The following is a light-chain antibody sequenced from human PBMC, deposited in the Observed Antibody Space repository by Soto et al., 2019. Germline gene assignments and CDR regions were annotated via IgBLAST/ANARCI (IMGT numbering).Light chain of an antibody. CDR2: DIS. V-gene: IGKV3D-15*01. CDR1: QSVTRN. CDR3: QQYKDWPLT. J-gene: IGKJ4*01. Sequence: EIVMPQSPAALSVSPGSRATPPCRASQSVTRNVAWYQQKPGQAPSLLLYDISARATGIPNRFSGRGSGTEGTRTIRSLQSEDFAVDYCQQYKDWPLTVGGGTKVEIK.